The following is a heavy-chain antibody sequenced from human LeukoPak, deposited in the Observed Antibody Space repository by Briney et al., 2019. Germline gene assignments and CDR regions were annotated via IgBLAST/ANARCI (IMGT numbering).Heavy chain of an antibody. Sequence: PSETLSLTCTVSGGSISSYYWSWIRQPPGKGLEWIGYIYYSGSTYYNPSLKSRVTISVDTSKNQFSLKVSSVTAADTAVYYCARFSAGTCDYWGQGTLVTVSS. V-gene: IGHV4-59*12. CDR1: GGSISSYY. CDR3: ARFSAGTCDY. CDR2: IYYSGST. J-gene: IGHJ4*02.